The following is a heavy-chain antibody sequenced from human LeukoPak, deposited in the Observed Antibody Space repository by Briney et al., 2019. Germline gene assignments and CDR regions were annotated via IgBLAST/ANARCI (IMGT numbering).Heavy chain of an antibody. CDR3: ARHRGENFDY. Sequence: GESLKISCKGSGYGFTNYWVAWVRQMPGKGLEWMGIIYPGDSETRYSPSFQGQVTISADKSISTAYLQWSSLKASDTAMYYCARHRGENFDYWGQGTLVTVSS. D-gene: IGHD3-10*01. CDR2: IYPGDSET. V-gene: IGHV5-51*01. CDR1: GYGFTNYW. J-gene: IGHJ4*02.